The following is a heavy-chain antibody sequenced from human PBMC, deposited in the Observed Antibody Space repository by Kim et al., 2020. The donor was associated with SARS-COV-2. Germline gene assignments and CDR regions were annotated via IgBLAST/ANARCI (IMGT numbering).Heavy chain of an antibody. Sequence: GGSLRLSCAASGFTFSSYAMHWVRQAPGKGLEWVAVISYDGSNKYYADSVKGRFTISRDNSKNTLYLQMNSLRAEDTAVYYCARKEGYSSSWEDAFDIWGQGTMVTVSS. CDR2: ISYDGSNK. CDR1: GFTFSSYA. J-gene: IGHJ3*02. CDR3: ARKEGYSSSWEDAFDI. V-gene: IGHV3-30-3*01. D-gene: IGHD6-13*01.